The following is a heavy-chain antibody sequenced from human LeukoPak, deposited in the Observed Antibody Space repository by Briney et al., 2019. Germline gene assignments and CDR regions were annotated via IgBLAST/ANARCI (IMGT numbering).Heavy chain of an antibody. CDR3: ARVGSSWYFGY. Sequence: SQTLSLTCAISGDSASSNSAAWYWIRQSPSRGLEWLGRTYYRSRWYSDYAVSVKSRITISPDTSKNQFSLQLNSVTPEDTAVYYCARVGSSWYFGYWGQGTLVTVSS. D-gene: IGHD6-13*01. CDR2: TYYRSRWYS. V-gene: IGHV6-1*01. CDR1: GDSASSNSAA. J-gene: IGHJ4*02.